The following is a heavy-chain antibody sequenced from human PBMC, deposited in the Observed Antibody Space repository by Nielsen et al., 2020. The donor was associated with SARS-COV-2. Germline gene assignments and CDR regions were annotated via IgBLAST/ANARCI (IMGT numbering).Heavy chain of an antibody. CDR2: IIPIFGTA. CDR3: ARDMTTVKFYGMDV. CDR1: GGTFSSYA. J-gene: IGHJ6*02. D-gene: IGHD4-17*01. Sequence: SVKVSCKASGGTFSSYAISWVRQAPGQGLEWTGGIIPIFGTANYAQKFQGRVTITADKSTSTAYMELSSLRSEDTAVYYCARDMTTVKFYGMDVWGQGTTVTVSS. V-gene: IGHV1-69*06.